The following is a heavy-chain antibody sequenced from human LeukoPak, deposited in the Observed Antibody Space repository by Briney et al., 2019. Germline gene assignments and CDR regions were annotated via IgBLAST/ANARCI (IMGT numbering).Heavy chain of an antibody. D-gene: IGHD3-22*01. V-gene: IGHV3-23*01. CDR3: AKLWTGWLLGPDDY. J-gene: IGHJ4*02. CDR2: ISGSGGST. CDR1: GFTFSSYA. Sequence: SGGSLRLSCAASGFTFSSYAMSWVRQAPGKGLEWVSAISGSGGSTYYADSVKGRFTISRDNSKNTLYLQMNSLRAEDTAVYYCAKLWTGWLLGPDDYWGQGTLVTVSS.